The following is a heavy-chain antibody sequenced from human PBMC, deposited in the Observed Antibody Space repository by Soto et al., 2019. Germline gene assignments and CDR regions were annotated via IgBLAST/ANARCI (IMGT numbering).Heavy chain of an antibody. CDR1: GGSISSGGYY. CDR3: ARESPLAEPSAVRDSSGYYYYFDY. CDR2: IYYSGST. J-gene: IGHJ4*02. V-gene: IGHV4-31*03. Sequence: SETLSLTCTVSGGSISSGGYYWSWIRQHPGKGLEWIGYIYYSGSTYYNPSLKSRVTISVETSKNQFSLKLSSVTAADTAVYYCARESPLAEPSAVRDSSGYYYYFDYWGQGTLVTVSS. D-gene: IGHD3-22*01.